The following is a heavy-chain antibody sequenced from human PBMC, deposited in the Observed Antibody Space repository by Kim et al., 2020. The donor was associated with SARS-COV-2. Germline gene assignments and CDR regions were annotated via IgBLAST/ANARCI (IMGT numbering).Heavy chain of an antibody. V-gene: IGHV3-23*01. D-gene: IGHD6-25*01. CDR3: ARRSSTYSSARRIAFDS. Sequence: GGSLRLSCTASGFTVSSYAMSWVRQAPGKGLECLSAIRSSGLESFYAESVEGRFSISRDVSKNTLYLQLNSLRAEDTAVYYCARRSSTYSSARRIAFDS. J-gene: IGHJ4*01. CDR2: IRSSGLES. CDR1: GFTVSSYA.